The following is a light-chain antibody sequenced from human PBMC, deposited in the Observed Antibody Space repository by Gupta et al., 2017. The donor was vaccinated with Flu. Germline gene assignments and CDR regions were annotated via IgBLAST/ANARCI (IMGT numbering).Light chain of an antibody. CDR2: AAS. CDR3: QHADSFPLT. Sequence: DIQMTQSPSSVSASVGDRVTITCRASQGMSRCLAWYQQKPGKAPNLLINAASSLQSGVPSRFSGSGSGREFTLTISSLQPEDFATYFCQHADSFPLTFGQGTRLEVK. V-gene: IGKV1-12*01. J-gene: IGKJ5*01. CDR1: QGMSRC.